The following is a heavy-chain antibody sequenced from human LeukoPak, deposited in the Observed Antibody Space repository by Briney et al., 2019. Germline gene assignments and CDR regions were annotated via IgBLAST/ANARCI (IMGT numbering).Heavy chain of an antibody. J-gene: IGHJ4*02. CDR2: IYYSGST. CDR3: AIQTMVRGAGVTQDY. Sequence: SSETLSLTCTVSGGSISSSSYYWGWIRQPPGKGLEWIGSIYYSGSTNYNPSLKSRVTISVDTSKNQFSLKLSSVTAADTAVYYCAIQTMVRGAGVTQDYWGQGTLVTVSS. D-gene: IGHD3-10*01. V-gene: IGHV4-39*07. CDR1: GGSISSSSYY.